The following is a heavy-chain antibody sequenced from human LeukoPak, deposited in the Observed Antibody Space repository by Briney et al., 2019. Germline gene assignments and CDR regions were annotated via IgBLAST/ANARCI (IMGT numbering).Heavy chain of an antibody. Sequence: GGSLRLSCAASGFTFSSYGMHWVRQAPGERLEWVAGISYDGGNKYYADSLKGRFTISRDNSKNTLYLQMNSLRAEDTAVYYSAKDLGAQVGAMKYYYYGMDVWGQGTTVTVSS. CDR3: AKDLGAQVGAMKYYYYGMDV. CDR2: ISYDGGNK. J-gene: IGHJ6*02. CDR1: GFTFSSYG. V-gene: IGHV3-30*18. D-gene: IGHD1-26*01.